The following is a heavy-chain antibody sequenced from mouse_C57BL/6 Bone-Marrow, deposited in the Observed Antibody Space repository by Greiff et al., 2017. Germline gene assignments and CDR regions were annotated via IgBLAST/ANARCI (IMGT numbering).Heavy chain of an antibody. J-gene: IGHJ1*03. CDR3: ARRSISGDFDV. CDR2: IWSGGST. Sequence: VQLQQSGPGLVQPSQSLSITCTVSGFSLTSYGVHWVRQSPGKGLEWLGVIWSGGSTDYNAAFISRLSISKDNSKSQVFLKMYSLQADDTAIYYCARRSISGDFDVWGTGTTVTVSS. V-gene: IGHV2-2*01. CDR1: GFSLTSYG.